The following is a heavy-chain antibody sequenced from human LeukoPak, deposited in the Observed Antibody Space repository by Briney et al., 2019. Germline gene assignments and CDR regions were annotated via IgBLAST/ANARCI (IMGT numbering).Heavy chain of an antibody. Sequence: PGGSLRLSCAASGFTFSNYAMGWARQAPGKGLEWVSGISGSDYAYYTDSVKGRFTISRDNSKNTLYLQMSTLRAEDTAVYYCAKGVRYLDWWILDYWGQGTLVPVSS. D-gene: IGHD3-9*01. J-gene: IGHJ4*02. V-gene: IGHV3-23*01. CDR1: GFTFSNYA. CDR3: AKGVRYLDWWILDY. CDR2: ISGSDYA.